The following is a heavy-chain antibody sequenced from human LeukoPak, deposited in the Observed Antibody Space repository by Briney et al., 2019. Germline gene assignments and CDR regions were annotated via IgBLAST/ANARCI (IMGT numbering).Heavy chain of an antibody. CDR1: GGSISNYY. CDR3: ARHLYSGYDRVFDY. Sequence: SETLSLTCTVSGGSISNYYWIWIRQPPGKGLEWIGYIYYNGITNYNPSLKSRVTISVDTSKNQFSLKLSSVTAADTALYYCARHLYSGYDRVFDYWGQGILVTVSS. V-gene: IGHV4-59*08. J-gene: IGHJ4*02. D-gene: IGHD5-12*01. CDR2: IYYNGIT.